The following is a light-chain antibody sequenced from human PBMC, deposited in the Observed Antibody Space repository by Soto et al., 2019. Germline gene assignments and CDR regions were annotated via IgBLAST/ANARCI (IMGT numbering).Light chain of an antibody. CDR2: DVN. CDR3: SSFTTSNSFV. CDR1: SSDVGAYNF. V-gene: IGLV2-14*03. J-gene: IGLJ1*01. Sequence: QSALTQPPSVSGSPGQSVTISCTGSSSDVGAYNFVSWFQQHPGKVPRLMTYDVNHRPSGVSDRFSGSKSGNTASLTISGLQAEDEADYYCSSFTTSNSFVFGTGTKLTVL.